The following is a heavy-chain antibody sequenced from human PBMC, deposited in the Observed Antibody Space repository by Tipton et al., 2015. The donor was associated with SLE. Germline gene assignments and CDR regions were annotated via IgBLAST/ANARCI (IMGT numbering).Heavy chain of an antibody. Sequence: TLSLTCTVSGGSISSSSYYWGWIRQPPGKGLEWIGYIYYSGSTNYNPSLKSRVTISVDTSKNQFSLKLSSVTAADTAVYYCARVSPYCGGDCYPVDYWGQGTLVTVSS. D-gene: IGHD2-21*01. V-gene: IGHV4-61*05. J-gene: IGHJ4*02. CDR2: IYYSGST. CDR1: GGSISSSSYY. CDR3: ARVSPYCGGDCYPVDY.